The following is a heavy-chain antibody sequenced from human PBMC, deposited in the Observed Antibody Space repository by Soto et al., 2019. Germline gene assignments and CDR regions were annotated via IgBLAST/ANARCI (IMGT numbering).Heavy chain of an antibody. J-gene: IGHJ1*01. V-gene: IGHV3-7*03. CDR1: GFTYSNYW. D-gene: IGHD3-10*01. CDR3: AREPGLSAY. CDR2: MNPDVSQT. Sequence: PGGSLRLSCVTSGFTYSNYWMAWVRQVPGKGLEWVAYMNPDVSQTFYVDSVQGRFTISRDKAKNSLYLQVSSLRIDDTAVYYCAREPGLSAYWGEDNLLNSSS.